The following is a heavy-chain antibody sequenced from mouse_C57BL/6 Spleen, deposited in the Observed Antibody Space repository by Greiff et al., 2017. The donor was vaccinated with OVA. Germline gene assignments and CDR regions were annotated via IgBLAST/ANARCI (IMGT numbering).Heavy chain of an antibody. D-gene: IGHD2-5*01. V-gene: IGHV3-6*01. CDR3: AREYSNPLYFYV. CDR1: GYSITSGYY. CDR2: ISYDGSN. Sequence: VQLKESGPGLVKPSQSLSLTCSVTGYSITSGYYWNWIRQFPGNKLEWMGYISYDGSNNYNPSLKNRISITRDTSKNQLFLKVNSVTTEDTATYDCAREYSNPLYFYVWDTGTSVTVSS. J-gene: IGHJ1*03.